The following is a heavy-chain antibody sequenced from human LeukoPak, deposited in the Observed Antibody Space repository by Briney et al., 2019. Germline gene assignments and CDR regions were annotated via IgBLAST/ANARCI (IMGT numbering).Heavy chain of an antibody. CDR2: ITGSGGYT. J-gene: IGHJ4*02. V-gene: IGHV3-23*01. CDR3: AKQSLYDSSGHFHY. Sequence: GGSLRLSCAASNFTFSTYAMTWVRQPPGKGLEWVSAITGSGGYTYYADSVKGRFTISRDNSKNTLFLRMNSLRAEDTAVYFCAKQSLYDSSGHFHYWGQGTLVTVSS. D-gene: IGHD3-22*01. CDR1: NFTFSTYA.